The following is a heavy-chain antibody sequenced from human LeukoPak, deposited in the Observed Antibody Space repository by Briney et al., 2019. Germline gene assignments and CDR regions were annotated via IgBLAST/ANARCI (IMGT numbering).Heavy chain of an antibody. J-gene: IGHJ4*02. CDR3: AKGLAAAASSQTPSNYYFDY. CDR2: IRYDGSNK. V-gene: IGHV3-30*02. D-gene: IGHD6-13*01. Sequence: GGSLRLSCAASGFTFSSYGMHWVRQAPGKGLEWVAFIRYDGSNKYYADSVKGRFTISRDNSKNTLYLQMNSLRAEDTAVYYCAKGLAAAASSQTPSNYYFDYWGQGTLVTVSS. CDR1: GFTFSSYG.